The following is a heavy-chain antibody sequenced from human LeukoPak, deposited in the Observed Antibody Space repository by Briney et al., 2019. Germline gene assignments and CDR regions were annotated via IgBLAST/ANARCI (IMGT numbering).Heavy chain of an antibody. J-gene: IGHJ4*02. D-gene: IGHD3-3*01. CDR1: GFTFSSYG. V-gene: IGHV3-30*18. Sequence: GRSLRLSCAASGFTFSSYGMHWVRQAPGKGLEWVAVISYDGSNKYYADSVKGRFTISRDNSKNTLYLQMNSLRAEDTAVYYCAKDRGIFGVVIIFDYWGQGTLVTVSS. CDR3: AKDRGIFGVVIIFDY. CDR2: ISYDGSNK.